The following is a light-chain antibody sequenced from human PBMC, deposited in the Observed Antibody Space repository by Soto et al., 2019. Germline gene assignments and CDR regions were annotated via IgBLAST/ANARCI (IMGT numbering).Light chain of an antibody. J-gene: IGLJ2*01. CDR3: CSYAGSFILL. CDR1: SSDVGGYNY. V-gene: IGLV2-11*01. CDR2: DVS. Sequence: QSALTQPRAVSGSPGQSVTISCTGTSSDVGGYNYVTCYQQHPDKAPKLMIYDVSKRPSGVPDRFSGSKSGNTASLTISVLQAEDEADYYCCSYAGSFILLFGGGTKLTVL.